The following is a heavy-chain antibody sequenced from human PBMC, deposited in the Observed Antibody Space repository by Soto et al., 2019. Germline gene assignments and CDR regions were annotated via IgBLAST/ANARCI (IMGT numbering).Heavy chain of an antibody. CDR3: AGSFVVVTALDY. CDR1: GYTFTSYA. CDR2: INAGNGNT. V-gene: IGHV1-3*05. Sequence: QVQLVQSGAEEKKPGASVKVSCKASGYTFTSYAMHWVRQAPGQRLEWMGWINAGNGNTKYSHKFQGRVTITRDTSASTAYMELSSLRSEDTAVYYRAGSFVVVTALDYWGQGTLVTVSS. D-gene: IGHD2-21*02. J-gene: IGHJ4*02.